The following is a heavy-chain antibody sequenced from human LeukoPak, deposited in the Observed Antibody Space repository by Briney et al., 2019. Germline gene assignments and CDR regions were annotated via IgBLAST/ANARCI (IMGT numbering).Heavy chain of an antibody. Sequence: PGGSLRLSCAASGFTFSNYNMNWVRQAPGKGLEWVAFIRSDGSDKSYADSVKGRFTISRDNSENKLYLQINSLRVEDTAVYYCVKDTPTTGYHLDSWGQGTLVTVSS. CDR1: GFTFSNYN. V-gene: IGHV3-30*02. CDR3: VKDTPTTGYHLDS. D-gene: IGHD1-1*01. J-gene: IGHJ4*02. CDR2: IRSDGSDK.